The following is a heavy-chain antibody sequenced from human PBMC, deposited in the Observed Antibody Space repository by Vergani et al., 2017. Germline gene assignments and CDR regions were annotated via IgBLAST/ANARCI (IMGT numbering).Heavy chain of an antibody. CDR3: ASSRIYYGAGSPDY. CDR1: GASVNSYY. D-gene: IGHD3-10*01. V-gene: IGHV4-59*02. J-gene: IGHJ4*02. CDR2: VSFRGDT. Sequence: QVRLQESGPGLVKPSETLTLTCTASGASVNSYYWSWIRQPPGKGLEWMGYVSFRGDTLYDPSVKGRMTISLNTSSNQFSLYLTSVTAADTAVYYCASSRIYYGAGSPDYWGQGTLVTVSS.